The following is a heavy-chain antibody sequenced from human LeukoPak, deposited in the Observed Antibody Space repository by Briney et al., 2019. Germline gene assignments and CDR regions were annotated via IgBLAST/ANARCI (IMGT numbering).Heavy chain of an antibody. J-gene: IGHJ5*02. D-gene: IGHD1-26*01. CDR3: ARDKVRATNWRDL. Sequence: SQTLSLTCAVSGLPISSGEYYWRWLPQPPGKGLVWFGYIYYCWSTYYHPSLKSRLTISVDTSNGQFSLRLTSLTGADTAVYYCARDKVRATNWRDLWGEGTVVTVSS. V-gene: IGHV4-30-4*01. CDR2: IYYCWST. CDR1: GLPISSGEYY.